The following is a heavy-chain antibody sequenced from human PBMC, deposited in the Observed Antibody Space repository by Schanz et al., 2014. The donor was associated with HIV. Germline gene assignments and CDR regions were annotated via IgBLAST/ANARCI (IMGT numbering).Heavy chain of an antibody. D-gene: IGHD3-3*01. V-gene: IGHV3-23*01. CDR1: GFTFSSYA. CDR2: ISGRGGRT. Sequence: VQLLESGGGLVQPGGSLRLSCAASGFTFSSYAMSWVRQGPGKGLAWASSISGRGGRTYHADSVKGRFTISRDNSKNTVYLQMNSLRAEDTAVYYCAKTGWSQGNYYYYYGMDVWGQGTTVTVSS. J-gene: IGHJ6*02. CDR3: AKTGWSQGNYYYYYGMDV.